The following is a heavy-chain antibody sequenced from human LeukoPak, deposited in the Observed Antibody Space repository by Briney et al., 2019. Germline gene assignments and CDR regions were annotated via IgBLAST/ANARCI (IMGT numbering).Heavy chain of an antibody. CDR1: GYTFTSYD. CDR2: MNPNSGNT. Sequence: ASVKVSCKASGYTFTSYDINWVRQATGQGLEWMGWMNPNSGNTVYAQKFRGRVTITRSTSISTAYMELSSLRSEDTAVYYCARDNSVEDTAWWFDPWGQGTLVTVSS. CDR3: ARDNSVEDTAWWFDP. D-gene: IGHD4-23*01. J-gene: IGHJ5*02. V-gene: IGHV1-8*03.